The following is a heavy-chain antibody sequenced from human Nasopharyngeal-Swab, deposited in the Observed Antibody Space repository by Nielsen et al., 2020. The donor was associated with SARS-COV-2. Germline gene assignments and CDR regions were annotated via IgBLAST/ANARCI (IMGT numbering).Heavy chain of an antibody. CDR1: GFTVTNNY. Sequence: GESLKISCAAFGFTVTNNYMTWVRQVPGKGLEWISHIYASGDTHTADAVKGRFTISRDSSENTLYLEMNNLTPDDTATYYCAAPLTGLHYWGQGTLVTVSS. J-gene: IGHJ4*02. CDR2: IYASGDT. CDR3: AAPLTGLHY. V-gene: IGHV3-53*01. D-gene: IGHD1-20*01.